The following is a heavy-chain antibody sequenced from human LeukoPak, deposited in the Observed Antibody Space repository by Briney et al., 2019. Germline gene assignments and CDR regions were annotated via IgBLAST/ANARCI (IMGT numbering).Heavy chain of an antibody. CDR3: ARDQRGSGWPYYYYGMDV. D-gene: IGHD6-19*01. Sequence: SETLSLTCTVSGYSISSGYYWGWIRQPPGKGLEWIGSIYHSGSTYYNPSLKSRVTISVDTSKNQFSLKLSSVTAADTAVYYCARDQRGSGWPYYYYGMDVWGQGTTVTVSS. J-gene: IGHJ6*02. CDR1: GYSISSGYY. V-gene: IGHV4-38-2*02. CDR2: IYHSGST.